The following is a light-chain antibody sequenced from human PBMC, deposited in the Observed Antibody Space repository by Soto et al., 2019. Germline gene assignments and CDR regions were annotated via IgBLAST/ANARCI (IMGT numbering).Light chain of an antibody. CDR2: GAS. Sequence: ENVLTPSPGTLSLSPGERATLSCRASQSVGSTHLAWYHQKPGQVPRLLIYGASSRATGIPDRFSGSGSGTDFTLTISRLEPEDFAVYYCQQYGDSPWTFGQGTKVDIK. CDR3: QQYGDSPWT. J-gene: IGKJ1*01. CDR1: QSVGSTH. V-gene: IGKV3-20*01.